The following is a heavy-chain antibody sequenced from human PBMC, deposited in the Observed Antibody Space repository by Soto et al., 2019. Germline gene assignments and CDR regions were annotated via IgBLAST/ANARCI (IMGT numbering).Heavy chain of an antibody. CDR1: GFTVSSNY. V-gene: IGHV3-53*01. J-gene: IGHJ4*02. D-gene: IGHD1-26*01. Sequence: GGSLRLSCAASGFTVSSNYMSWVRQAPGKGLEWVSVIYSGGSTYYADSVKGRLTISRDNSKNTLYLQMNSLRAEDTAVYYCARDGQDGSYYYFDYWGQGTLVTVSS. CDR2: IYSGGST. CDR3: ARDGQDGSYYYFDY.